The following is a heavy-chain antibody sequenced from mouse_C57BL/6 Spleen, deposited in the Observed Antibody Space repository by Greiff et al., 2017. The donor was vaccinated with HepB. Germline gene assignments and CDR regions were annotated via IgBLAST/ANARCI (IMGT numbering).Heavy chain of an antibody. J-gene: IGHJ2*01. CDR3: ARRGRHFDY. V-gene: IGHV1-50*01. CDR1: GYTFTSYW. D-gene: IGHD1-2*01. CDR2: IDPSDSYT. Sequence: QVQLQQPGAELVKPGASVKLSCKASGYTFTSYWMQWVKQRPGQGLEWIGEIDPSDSYTNYNQKFKGKATWTVDTSSSTAYMQLSSLTSEDSAAYYCARRGRHFDYWGQGTTLTVSS.